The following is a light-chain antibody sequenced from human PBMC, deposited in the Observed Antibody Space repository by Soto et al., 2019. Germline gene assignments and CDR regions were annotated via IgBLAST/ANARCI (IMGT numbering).Light chain of an antibody. CDR3: SSYTSSSTS. V-gene: IGLV2-14*01. Sequence: QSALTQPASVSGSPGQSITISCTGTSSDVGGYNYVSWYQQHPGKAPKLMIYEVSNLPSGVSNRFSGSKSGNTASLTISGLQAEDGADYYCSSYTSSSTSFGGGTKLTVL. CDR2: EVS. J-gene: IGLJ2*01. CDR1: SSDVGGYNY.